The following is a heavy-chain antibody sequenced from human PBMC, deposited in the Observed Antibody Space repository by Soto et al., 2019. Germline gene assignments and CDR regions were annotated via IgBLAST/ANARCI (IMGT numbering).Heavy chain of an antibody. CDR2: VFYSGAT. Sequence: SETLSLTCNVSGGPIKTGDYYWNWIRQPPGKGLEWIGYVFYSGATNYSPSLKSRAAISMDTSKNQFSLSLTSVTAADTAVYYCARAGFSYGHLLFWGQGIRVT. V-gene: IGHV4-30-4*01. J-gene: IGHJ4*02. D-gene: IGHD3-10*01. CDR1: GGPIKTGDYY. CDR3: ARAGFSYGHLLF.